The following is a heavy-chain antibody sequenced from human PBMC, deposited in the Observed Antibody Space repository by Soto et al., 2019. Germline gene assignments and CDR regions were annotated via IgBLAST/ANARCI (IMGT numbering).Heavy chain of an antibody. CDR2: IAIGSSAE. V-gene: IGHV3-48*01. D-gene: IGHD4-17*01. Sequence: GGSLRLSCAASGFTFSDYSMNWVRQAPGKGLEWVSNIAIGSSAEYYADYVKGRFTISRDNSKNTLYLQMNSLRAEDTAVYYCARDYGDYHLDYWGQGTLVTVSS. CDR1: GFTFSDYS. J-gene: IGHJ4*02. CDR3: ARDYGDYHLDY.